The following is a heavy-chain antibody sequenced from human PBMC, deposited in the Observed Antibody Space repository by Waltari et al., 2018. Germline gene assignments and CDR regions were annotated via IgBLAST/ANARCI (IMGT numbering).Heavy chain of an antibody. Sequence: QVQLQESGPGLVKPSQTLSLTCTVSGASIFSGGYYWGWIRQYPGKGLEWIGYIYYSGSGNTYYNPSLKSRLTISADKSNNQFSLKLTSVTAADTAVYYCARRDATTENWFDPWGQGTLVTVSS. CDR1: GASIFSGGYY. D-gene: IGHD1-1*01. CDR2: IYYSGSGNT. J-gene: IGHJ5*02. CDR3: ARRDATTENWFDP. V-gene: IGHV4-31*03.